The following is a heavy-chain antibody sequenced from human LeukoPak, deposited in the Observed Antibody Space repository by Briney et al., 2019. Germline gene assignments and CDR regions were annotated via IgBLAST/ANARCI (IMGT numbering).Heavy chain of an antibody. D-gene: IGHD3-22*01. V-gene: IGHV4-59*01. Sequence: SETLSLTCTVSAVSISGSYWTWIRQSPGQGLEWIGYIYYSGSTNYNPSLKSRVTISVDTSKKQFSLRLRSVTAADTAVYYCARAKVTYYYDGSGYYYFDNWGQGTLVTVSS. J-gene: IGHJ4*02. CDR1: AVSISGSY. CDR2: IYYSGST. CDR3: ARAKVTYYYDGSGYYYFDN.